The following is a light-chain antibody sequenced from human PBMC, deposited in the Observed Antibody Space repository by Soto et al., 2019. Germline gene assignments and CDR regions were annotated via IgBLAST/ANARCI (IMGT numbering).Light chain of an antibody. CDR2: LNSDGSH. Sequence: QPVLTQSPSASASLGASVRFTCTLSSGHSSNAVAWHRQQPEKGPRFLMKLNSDGSHTKGDGIPDRFSGSSSGAERYLTISNLQSEDEAEYYCQTWGTGTVVFGGGTQLTVL. V-gene: IGLV4-69*01. CDR3: QTWGTGTVV. J-gene: IGLJ2*01. CDR1: SGHSSNA.